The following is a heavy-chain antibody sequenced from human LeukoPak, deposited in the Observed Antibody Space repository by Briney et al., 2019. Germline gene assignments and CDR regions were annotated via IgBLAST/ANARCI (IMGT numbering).Heavy chain of an antibody. CDR2: IYHSGST. D-gene: IGHD5-24*01. V-gene: IGHV4-30-2*01. J-gene: IGHJ5*02. CDR3: ARDVEYNWFDP. Sequence: SETLSLTCAVSGGSISSGGYSWSWIRQPPGKGLEWIGYIYHSGSTYYNPSLKSRVTISLDTSKNQFSLELSSVTAADTAVYYCARDVEYNWFDPWGQGTLVTVSS. CDR1: GGSISSGGYS.